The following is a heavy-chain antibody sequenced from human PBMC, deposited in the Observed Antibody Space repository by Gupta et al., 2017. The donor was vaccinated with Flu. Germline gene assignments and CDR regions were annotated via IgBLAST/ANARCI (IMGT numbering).Heavy chain of an antibody. D-gene: IGHD5-24*01. CDR2: SGGT. CDR3: ARDDSVVEMSLDF. V-gene: IGHV1-2*02. J-gene: IGHJ4*02. Sequence: SGGTIYAQKFQGRVTVTRDTSISTAYMELNSLRSDDTAVYFCARDDSVVEMSLDFWGQGTLITVSA.